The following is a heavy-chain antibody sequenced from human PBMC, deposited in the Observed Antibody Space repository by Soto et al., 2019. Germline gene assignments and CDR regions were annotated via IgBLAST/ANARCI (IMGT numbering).Heavy chain of an antibody. CDR2: IWFDGSKK. Sequence: GSLRLSCAASGFKFRNYAIHWVRQAPGKGLEWLAVIWFDGSKKYYADSVKGRFTISRDNSKNTVYLDMNSLTADDSGVFYCARAHTMMILDRFDPWGHGTLVTVYS. CDR1: GFKFRNYA. J-gene: IGHJ5*02. V-gene: IGHV3-33*01. CDR3: ARAHTMMILDRFDP. D-gene: IGHD3-22*01.